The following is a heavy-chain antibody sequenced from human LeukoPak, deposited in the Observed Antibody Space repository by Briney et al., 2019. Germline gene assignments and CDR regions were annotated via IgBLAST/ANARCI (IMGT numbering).Heavy chain of an antibody. D-gene: IGHD2-15*01. CDR2: ISAYNGNT. J-gene: IGHJ6*03. CDR3: ARVGGYCSGGSCYSGYYYYMDV. V-gene: IGHV1-18*01. CDR1: GYTFTNYG. Sequence: ASVKVSCKASGYTFTNYGISWVRQAPGQGLEWMGWISAYNGNTNYAQKLQGRVTMTTDTSTSTAYMELRSLRSDDTAVYYCARVGGYCSGGSCYSGYYYYMDVWGKGTTVTVSS.